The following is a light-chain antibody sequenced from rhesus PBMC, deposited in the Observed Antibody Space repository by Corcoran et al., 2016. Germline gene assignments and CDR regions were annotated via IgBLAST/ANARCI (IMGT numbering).Light chain of an antibody. CDR3: QQHNSYPRT. CDR2: YAS. V-gene: IGKV1S14*01. CDR1: QDITNS. J-gene: IGKJ1*01. Sequence: DIQMTQSPSSLSASVGDTVTITCRASQDITNSLAWYQQKPGKAPRPRIYYASNLESGVPSRFSGSGSGTDFTLTISSLQPEDFATDYGQQHNSYPRTFGQGTKVEIK.